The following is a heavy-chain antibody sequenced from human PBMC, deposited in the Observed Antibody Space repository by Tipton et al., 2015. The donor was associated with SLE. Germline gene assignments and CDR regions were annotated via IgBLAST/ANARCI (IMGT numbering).Heavy chain of an antibody. CDR2: IYHVGTA. CDR1: GFSISIGYY. Sequence: TLSLTCAVSGFSISIGYYWGWIRQSPGRGVGWIGNIYHVGTAHYNPPLKSRVSISVDTSKNQFSLKLNSVTAADTAVYFCARDGNWDYGFDGFDIWGQGTVVTVSS. D-gene: IGHD1-7*01. V-gene: IGHV4-38-2*02. J-gene: IGHJ3*02. CDR3: ARDGNWDYGFDGFDI.